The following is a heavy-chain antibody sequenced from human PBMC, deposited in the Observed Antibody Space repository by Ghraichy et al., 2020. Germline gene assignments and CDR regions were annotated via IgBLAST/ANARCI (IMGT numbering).Heavy chain of an antibody. D-gene: IGHD4-11*01. J-gene: IGHJ5*02. CDR1: GDSISSYY. CDR2: VNYSGRT. CDR3: ARGLQFYGPGRGNWFDP. V-gene: IGHV4-59*01. Sequence: SETLSLTCTVSGDSISSYYWSWIRQPPGKGLEWIGYVNYSGRTKYNTSLKSRVTISVDMSKNQFSLKLISVTAADTAVYYCARGLQFYGPGRGNWFDPWGQGTLVTVSS.